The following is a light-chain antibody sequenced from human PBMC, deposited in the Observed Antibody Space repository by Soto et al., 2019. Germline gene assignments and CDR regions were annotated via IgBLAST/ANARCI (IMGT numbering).Light chain of an antibody. V-gene: IGLV2-14*01. CDR3: ASYTSSSTSVI. CDR1: SSDVGAYDY. CDR2: KVS. Sequence: QSALTQAASVSGSPGQSITISCTGTSSDVGAYDYVTWYQQHPGKAPKVMIYKVSNRPSGVSNRFSGSKSGNTASLTISGLQAEDGADYYCASYTSSSTSVIFGRGTKVTVL. J-gene: IGLJ2*01.